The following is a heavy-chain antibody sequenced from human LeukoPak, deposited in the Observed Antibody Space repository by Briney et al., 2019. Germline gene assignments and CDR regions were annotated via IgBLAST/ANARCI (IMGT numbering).Heavy chain of an antibody. D-gene: IGHD2-2*02. J-gene: IGHJ4*02. Sequence: PGGSLRLSCAASGFTFSSYWMSWVRQAPGKGLEWVADIKEDGSEKYYADSVKGRFTISRDNSKNTLYLQMNSLRAEDTAVYYCAEDSSVVPAAICDYWGQGTLVTVSS. CDR3: AEDSSVVPAAICDY. CDR1: GFTFSSYW. V-gene: IGHV3-7*01. CDR2: IKEDGSEK.